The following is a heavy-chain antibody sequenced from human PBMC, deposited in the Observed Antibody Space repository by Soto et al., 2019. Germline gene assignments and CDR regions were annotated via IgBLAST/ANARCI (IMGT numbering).Heavy chain of an antibody. D-gene: IGHD3-22*01. V-gene: IGHV1-69*13. CDR1: GGTFSSYA. Sequence: SVKVSCKASGGTFSSYAISWVRQAPGQGLEWMGGIIPIFGTANYAQKFQGRVTITADESTSTAYMELSSLRSEDTAVYYCAREARITMIVVGDAFDIWGQGTMVTVSS. CDR2: IIPIFGTA. CDR3: AREARITMIVVGDAFDI. J-gene: IGHJ3*02.